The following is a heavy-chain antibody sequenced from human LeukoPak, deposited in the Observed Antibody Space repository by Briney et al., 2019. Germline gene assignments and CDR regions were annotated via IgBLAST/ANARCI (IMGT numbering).Heavy chain of an antibody. CDR3: ARDSLQYSSSWGLFDY. D-gene: IGHD6-13*01. V-gene: IGHV3-74*01. Sequence: PGGSLRLSCAASGFTFSRHWMHWVRQAPGKGLVWVSRINSDGGSTTYADSVKGRFTISRDNAKNSLYLQMNSLRAEDTAVCYCARDSLQYSSSWGLFDYWGQGTLVTVSS. CDR1: GFTFSRHW. CDR2: INSDGGST. J-gene: IGHJ4*02.